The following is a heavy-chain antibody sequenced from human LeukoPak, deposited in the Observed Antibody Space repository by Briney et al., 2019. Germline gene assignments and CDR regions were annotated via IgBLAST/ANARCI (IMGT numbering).Heavy chain of an antibody. CDR1: GSTFSSYA. CDR2: ISYDGSNK. V-gene: IGHV3-30*04. J-gene: IGHJ4*02. CDR3: ARVADKDYGDYYFDY. D-gene: IGHD4-17*01. Sequence: PGRSLRLSCAASGSTFSSYAMHWVRQAPGKGLEWVAVISYDGSNKYYADFVKGRFTISRDNSKNTLYLQMNSLRAEDTAVYYCARVADKDYGDYYFDYWGQGTLVTVSS.